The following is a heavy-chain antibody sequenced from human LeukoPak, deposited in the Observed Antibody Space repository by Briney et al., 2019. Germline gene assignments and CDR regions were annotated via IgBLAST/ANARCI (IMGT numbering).Heavy chain of an antibody. CDR2: ISSSGNTI. D-gene: IGHD6-19*01. V-gene: IGHV3-48*03. J-gene: IGHJ4*02. CDR3: ARDHGSDWHYFDY. CDR1: GFTSSSYE. Sequence: GGSLRLSCAASGFTSSSYEMNWVRQAPGKGLEWVSYISSSGNTIYYADSVKGRFTISRDNAKNSLYLQINSLRAEDTAVYYCARDHGSDWHYFDYWGQGTLVTVSS.